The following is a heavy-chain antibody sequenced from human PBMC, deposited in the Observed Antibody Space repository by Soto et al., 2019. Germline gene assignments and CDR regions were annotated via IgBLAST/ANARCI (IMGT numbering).Heavy chain of an antibody. V-gene: IGHV3-23*01. CDR3: AKRIAAAGTNYYYYGMDV. J-gene: IGHJ6*02. CDR1: GLRFTSYG. CDR2: ITSGSGVT. Sequence: GGSLRLSCVASGLRFTSYGMSWVRQAPGRGLEWVSSITSGSGVTFYADSVKGRFTISRDNSKNTLYLQMNSLRAEDTAVYYCAKRIAAAGTNYYYYGMDVWGQGTTVTVSS. D-gene: IGHD6-13*01.